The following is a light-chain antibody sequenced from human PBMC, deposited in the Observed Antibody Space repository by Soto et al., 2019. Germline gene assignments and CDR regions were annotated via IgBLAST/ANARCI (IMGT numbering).Light chain of an antibody. CDR3: QQYGSSLLT. V-gene: IGKV3-20*01. J-gene: IGKJ3*01. CDR2: GAS. Sequence: EIVLTQSPGTLSLSPGERATLSCRASQSVTSNYLAWYQQKPGQAPRLVIYGASSRATGIPDRFSGSGSGTDFTLTISRLEPEDFAVYYCQQYGSSLLTCVPGTKVDIK. CDR1: QSVTSNY.